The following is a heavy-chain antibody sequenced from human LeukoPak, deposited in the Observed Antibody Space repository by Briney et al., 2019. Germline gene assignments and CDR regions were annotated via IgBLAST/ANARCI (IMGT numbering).Heavy chain of an antibody. CDR3: ARDLGQYYDTSDNWFDP. CDR2: INSDGINT. CDR1: GFTFSTYE. D-gene: IGHD3-22*01. Sequence: GGSLRLSCAASGFTFSTYEMNWVRQAPGKGLVWVSRINSDGINTSYADSVKGRFTISRDNAKNTLNLQMNSLRAEDTAVYYCARDLGQYYDTSDNWFDPWGQGTLVTVSS. J-gene: IGHJ5*02. V-gene: IGHV3-74*01.